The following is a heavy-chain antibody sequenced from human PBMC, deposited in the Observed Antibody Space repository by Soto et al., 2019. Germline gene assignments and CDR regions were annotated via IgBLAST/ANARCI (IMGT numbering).Heavy chain of an antibody. V-gene: IGHV4-30-4*01. J-gene: IGHJ4*02. CDR2: IYYSGST. Sequence: PSETLSLTCTGSCGSISSGDYYWSWIRQPPGKGLEWIGYIYYSGSTYYNPSLKSRVTISVDTSKNQFSLKLSSVTAADTAVYYCARLVVPAAIVYYFDYWGQGTLVTVSS. CDR1: CGSISSGDYY. CDR3: ARLVVPAAIVYYFDY. D-gene: IGHD2-2*02.